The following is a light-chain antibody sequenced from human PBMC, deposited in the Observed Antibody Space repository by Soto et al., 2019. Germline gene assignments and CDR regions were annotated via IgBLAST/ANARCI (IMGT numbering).Light chain of an antibody. CDR1: QSISSW. CDR3: QQYNSFWT. V-gene: IGKV1-5*01. CDR2: DAS. J-gene: IGKJ1*01. Sequence: DIQMTQSPSTLSASVGDRVTITCRASQSISSWLAWYQQKPGKAPNLLIYDASSLQSGVPSRFSGSRSGTEFTLTISSLQTDDFATYYCQQYNSFWTFGQGTRVEI.